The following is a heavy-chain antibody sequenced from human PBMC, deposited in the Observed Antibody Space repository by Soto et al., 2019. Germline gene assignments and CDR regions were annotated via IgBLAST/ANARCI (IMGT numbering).Heavy chain of an antibody. D-gene: IGHD3-16*01. V-gene: IGHV3-23*01. Sequence: EVQLLESGGGLVQPGGSLRLSCAASGFTFSHYAMSWVRQAPGKGLQWVSTIFGSGAPTHYADSVKGRFGISRDNSNNMLWLEMNSLKDEDTAVYYCTREASSWGFAFDLWGQGTRVAVSS. CDR1: GFTFSHYA. CDR2: IFGSGAPT. CDR3: TREASSWGFAFDL. J-gene: IGHJ3*01.